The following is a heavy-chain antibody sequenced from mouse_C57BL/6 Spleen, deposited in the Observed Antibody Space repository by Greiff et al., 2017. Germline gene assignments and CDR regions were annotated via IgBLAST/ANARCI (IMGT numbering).Heavy chain of an antibody. CDR1: GFTFSSYT. D-gene: IGHD2-10*02. V-gene: IGHV5-9*01. J-gene: IGHJ3*01. CDR2: ISGGGGNT. Sequence: EVQVVESGGGLVKPGGSLKLSCAASGFTFSSYTMSWVRQTPEKRLEWVAPISGGGGNTYYPESVKGRFTMSRDNAKNTLYLQMISLSSADTALFYCAREIGYGNYAWFAYWGQGTLVTVSA. CDR3: AREIGYGNYAWFAY.